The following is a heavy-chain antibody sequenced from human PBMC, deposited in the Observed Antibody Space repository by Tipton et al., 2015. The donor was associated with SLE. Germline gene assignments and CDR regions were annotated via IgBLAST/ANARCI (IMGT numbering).Heavy chain of an antibody. CDR3: ARFRHYVRNFDY. V-gene: IGHV4-39*07. D-gene: IGHD4-17*01. CDR2: INHSGST. CDR1: GDSISSGSYY. J-gene: IGHJ4*02. Sequence: GLVKPSETLSLTCSVSGDSISSGSYYWTWIRQPPGKGLEWIGEINHSGSTNYNSSLKSRVTISVDTSKNQFSLKLNSVTAADTAVYYCARFRHYVRNFDYWGQGTLVTVSS.